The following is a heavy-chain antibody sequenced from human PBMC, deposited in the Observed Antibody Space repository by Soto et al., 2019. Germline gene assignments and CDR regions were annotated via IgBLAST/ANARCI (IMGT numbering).Heavy chain of an antibody. CDR3: AKLGSSIAARPYWYFDL. CDR2: ISGSGGST. J-gene: IGHJ2*01. CDR1: GFTFSSYA. D-gene: IGHD6-6*01. V-gene: IGHV3-23*01. Sequence: SLRLSCAASGFTFSSYAMSWVRKTPGKGLEWVSAISGSGGSTYYADSVKGRFTISRDNSKNTLYLQMNSLRAEDTAVYYCAKLGSSIAARPYWYFDLWGRGTLVTVSS.